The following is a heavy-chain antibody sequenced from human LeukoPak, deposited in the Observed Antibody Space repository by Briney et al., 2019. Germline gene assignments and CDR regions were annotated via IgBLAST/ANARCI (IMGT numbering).Heavy chain of an antibody. Sequence: GGSLRLSCAASGFTLSTSWMNWVRQAPGKGLVWVSRINGDGSRGTYADSVKGRFTVSRDNAENTLYLQMNNLRVEDTALYYCVRSDWFDPWGQGTLVTVSS. V-gene: IGHV3-74*03. CDR3: VRSDWFDP. J-gene: IGHJ5*02. CDR2: INGDGSRG. CDR1: GFTLSTSW.